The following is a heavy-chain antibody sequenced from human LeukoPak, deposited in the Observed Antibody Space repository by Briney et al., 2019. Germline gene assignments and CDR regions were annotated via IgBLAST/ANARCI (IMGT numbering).Heavy chain of an antibody. V-gene: IGHV1-46*01. CDR3: ARDQEGFDY. Sequence: ASVKVSCKASGYTFTSNYIHWVRQAPGQGLEWMGMIYPRDGSTSYAQKFQGRVTVIRDTSTSTVHMELSGPRSEDTAVYYCARDQEGFDYWGQGTLVTVSS. CDR1: GYTFTSNY. CDR2: IYPRDGST. J-gene: IGHJ4*02.